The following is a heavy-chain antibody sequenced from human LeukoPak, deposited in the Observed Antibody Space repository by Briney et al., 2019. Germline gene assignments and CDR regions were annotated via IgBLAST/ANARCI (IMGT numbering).Heavy chain of an antibody. D-gene: IGHD3/OR15-3a*01. CDR1: GVSISSSNSY. CDR2: IYYSGNT. J-gene: IGHJ4*02. CDR3: ARQTGSGLFILP. V-gene: IGHV4-39*01. Sequence: SETLSLTCTVSGVSISSSNSYWGWIRQPPGKGLEWIGSIYYSGNTYYNASRKSQFSIPIDTSKNQFSLTLTSVTAADTAVYYCARQTGSGLFILPGGQGTLVTVSS.